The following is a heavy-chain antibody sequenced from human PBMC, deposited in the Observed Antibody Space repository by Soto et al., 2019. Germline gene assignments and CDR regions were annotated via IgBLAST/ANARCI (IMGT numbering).Heavy chain of an antibody. CDR1: GGSISSYY. CDR3: AREGGGSYGAFDI. D-gene: IGHD1-26*01. V-gene: IGHV4-59*01. Sequence: SETLSLTCTVFGGSISSYYWSWVRRPPGKGLEWIGYVYNSGSTTYSPSFKSRVTISVDTSKNQFSLKLTSVTAADTAVYYCAREGGGSYGAFDIWGQGTMVTVS. J-gene: IGHJ3*02. CDR2: VYNSGST.